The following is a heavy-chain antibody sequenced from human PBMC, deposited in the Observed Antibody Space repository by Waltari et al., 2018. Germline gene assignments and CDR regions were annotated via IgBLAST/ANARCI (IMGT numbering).Heavy chain of an antibody. CDR2: IIPIFGTA. CDR3: AREREDIVVVPAARGSAFDI. V-gene: IGHV1-69*01. Sequence: QVQLVQSGAEVKKPGSSVKVSCKASGGTFSSYAISWVRQAPGQGLEGMGGIIPIFGTANYAQKFQGRVTITADESTSTAYMELSSLRAEDTAVYYCAREREDIVVVPAARGSAFDIWGQGTMVTVSS. J-gene: IGHJ3*02. CDR1: GGTFSSYA. D-gene: IGHD2-2*01.